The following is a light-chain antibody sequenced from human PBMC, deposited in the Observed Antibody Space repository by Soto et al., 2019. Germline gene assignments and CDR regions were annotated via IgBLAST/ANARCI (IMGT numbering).Light chain of an antibody. V-gene: IGKV1-5*01. Sequence: DIQMTQSPSTLSASVGDRVTITCRASQGLVSWLAWYQQKPGQAPKVLIYDASTLQSGVPARFSGRGSGTEFTLTVSSLQPDDSATYYCQQYHSSPYTFGQGTKLEIK. CDR2: DAS. CDR3: QQYHSSPYT. J-gene: IGKJ2*01. CDR1: QGLVSW.